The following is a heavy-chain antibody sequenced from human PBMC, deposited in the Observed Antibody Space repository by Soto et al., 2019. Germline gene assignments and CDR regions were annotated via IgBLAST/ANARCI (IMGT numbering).Heavy chain of an antibody. CDR2: INSDGSST. Sequence: EVQLVESGGGLVQPGGSLRLSCAASGFTFSSYWMHWVRQAPGKGLVWVSRINSDGSSTSYADSVKGRFTISRDNAKNTLYLQMNSLRAEDTAVYYCARGFRGYYYDSSGYYYGDWGQGTLVTVSS. V-gene: IGHV3-74*01. CDR3: ARGFRGYYYDSSGYYYGD. D-gene: IGHD3-22*01. CDR1: GFTFSSYW. J-gene: IGHJ4*02.